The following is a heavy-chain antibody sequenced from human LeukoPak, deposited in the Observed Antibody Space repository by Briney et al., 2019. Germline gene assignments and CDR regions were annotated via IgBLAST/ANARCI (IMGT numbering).Heavy chain of an antibody. CDR2: ISGSGGST. J-gene: IGHJ4*02. CDR3: AKVPMIVPVGPFDY. Sequence: GGSLRLSCAASGITFSSYAMSWVRQAPGKGLEWVSAISGSGGSTDYADSVKGRFTISRDNSKNTLYLQMNSLRAEDTAVYYCAKVPMIVPVGPFDYWGQGTLVTVSS. CDR1: GITFSSYA. D-gene: IGHD3-22*01. V-gene: IGHV3-23*01.